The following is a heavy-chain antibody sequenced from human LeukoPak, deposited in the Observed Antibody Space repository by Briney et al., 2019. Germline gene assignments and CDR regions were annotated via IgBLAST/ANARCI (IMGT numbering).Heavy chain of an antibody. CDR2: IIPIFGTA. V-gene: IGHV1-69*05. CDR3: ARGVDILTGYYNFDY. CDR1: GGTFSSYA. Sequence: GASVKVSCKASGGTFSSYAISWVRQAPGQGLEWMGGIIPIFGTANYAQKFQGRVTITTDESTSTAYMELSSLRSEDTAVYYCARGVDILTGYYNFDYWGQGTLVTVSS. J-gene: IGHJ4*02. D-gene: IGHD3-9*01.